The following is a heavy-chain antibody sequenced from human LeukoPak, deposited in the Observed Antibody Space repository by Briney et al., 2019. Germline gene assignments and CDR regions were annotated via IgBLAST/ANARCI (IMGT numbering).Heavy chain of an antibody. CDR2: ISSRGDDA. CDR1: GFTFSTLA. D-gene: IGHD2-21*02. Sequence: GGSLRLSCTTSGFTFSTLAMSWVRQAPGKGLEWVSSISSRGDDATYADSVKGRITISRDNSKNTLYLQLNSLRGDDTAVYYCAKHRRSTLVTAYFDYWGQGNLVTVSS. V-gene: IGHV3-23*01. J-gene: IGHJ4*02. CDR3: AKHRRSTLVTAYFDY.